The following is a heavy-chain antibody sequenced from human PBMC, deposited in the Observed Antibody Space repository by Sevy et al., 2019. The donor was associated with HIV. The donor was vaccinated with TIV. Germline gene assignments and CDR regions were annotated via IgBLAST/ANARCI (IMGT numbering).Heavy chain of an antibody. D-gene: IGHD6-13*01. Sequence: GGSLRLSCAASGFTFSSYSMNWVCQAPGKGLEWVSYISSSSSTIYYADSVKGRFTISRDNAKNSLYLQMNSLRDEDTAVYYCAREGKEGAASDDAFDIWGQGTMVTVSS. CDR3: AREGKEGAASDDAFDI. V-gene: IGHV3-48*02. J-gene: IGHJ3*02. CDR1: GFTFSSYS. CDR2: ISSSSSTI.